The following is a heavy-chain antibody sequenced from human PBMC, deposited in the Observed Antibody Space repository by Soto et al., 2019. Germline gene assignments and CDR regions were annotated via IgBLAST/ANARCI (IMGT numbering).Heavy chain of an antibody. CDR2: IDFTCAGT. V-gene: IGHV3-23*01. J-gene: IGHJ4*02. CDR1: GFPFSSYA. CDR3: ARRFSSSSFYFVY. D-gene: IGHD6-6*01. Sequence: PGGSLRLSCAASGFPFSSYAMSWVRHAPDKGLEWVSAIDFTCAGTYYADSVKGRFTISRDNSKNTLYLQVRSLRAEDPAVYFCARRFSSSSFYFVYWDPGTLLTVSS.